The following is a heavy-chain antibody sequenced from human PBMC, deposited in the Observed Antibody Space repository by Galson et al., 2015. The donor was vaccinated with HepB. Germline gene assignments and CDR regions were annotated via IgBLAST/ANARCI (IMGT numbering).Heavy chain of an antibody. CDR1: GGTFSSYA. CDR2: IIPIFGTA. CDR3: ARVSSGSYDNDAFDI. J-gene: IGHJ3*02. V-gene: IGHV1-69*13. Sequence: SVKVSCKASGGTFSSYAISWVRQAPGQGLEWMGGIIPIFGTANYAQKFQGRVTITADESTSTAYMELSSLRSEDTAVYYCARVSSGSYDNDAFDIWGQGTMVTVSS. D-gene: IGHD1-26*01.